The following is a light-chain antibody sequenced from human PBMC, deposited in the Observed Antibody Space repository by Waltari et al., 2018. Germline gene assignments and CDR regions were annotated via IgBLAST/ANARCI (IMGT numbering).Light chain of an antibody. V-gene: IGLV2-14*03. Sequence: QSALTQPASVSGSPGQSITISCTGTSSDIGGYNYVSWYQQHPGKAPKLMIYDVTKWPSGVSNRFSGSKPGNTASLTISGLQAEDEADYYCTSYTSTNTVIFGGGTKVTVL. CDR1: SSDIGGYNY. J-gene: IGLJ2*01. CDR3: TSYTSTNTVI. CDR2: DVT.